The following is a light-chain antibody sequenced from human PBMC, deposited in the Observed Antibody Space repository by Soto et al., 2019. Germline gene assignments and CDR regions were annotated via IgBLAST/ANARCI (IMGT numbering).Light chain of an antibody. J-gene: IGKJ4*01. V-gene: IGKV3-15*01. CDR2: DTS. CDR1: QSVSSS. CDR3: QPYNNWPLT. Sequence: EIVMTQSPATLSVSPGERATLSCRASQSVSSSLAWYQHKPGQTPRLLIYDTSTRATGVPARFSGSRSGPEFTLTINSLQSEDFAIYYCQPYNNWPLTFGGRTKVDIK.